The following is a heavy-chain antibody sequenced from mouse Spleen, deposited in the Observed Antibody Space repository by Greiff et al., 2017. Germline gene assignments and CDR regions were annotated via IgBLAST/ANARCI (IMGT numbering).Heavy chain of an antibody. CDR2: ISSGGGNT. CDR1: GFTFSSYA. Sequence: EVKLVESGGGLVKLGGSLKLSCAASGFTFSSYAMSWVRQTPEKRLEWVATISSGGGNTYYPDSVKGRFTISRDNAKNTLYLQMSSLKSEDTAMYYCAREDYYGNYAMDYWGQGTSVTVSS. CDR3: AREDYYGNYAMDY. V-gene: IGHV5-9*04. D-gene: IGHD2-1*01. J-gene: IGHJ4*01.